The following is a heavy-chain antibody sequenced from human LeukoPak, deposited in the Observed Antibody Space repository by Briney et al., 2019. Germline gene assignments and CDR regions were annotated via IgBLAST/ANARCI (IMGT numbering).Heavy chain of an antibody. V-gene: IGHV3-48*03. CDR3: ARNGFWSGNYHYYGMDV. J-gene: IGHJ6*02. CDR1: GFSFSTYE. D-gene: IGHD3-3*01. CDR2: IETSGNTI. Sequence: GGSLRLSCAASGFSFSTYEMNWVRQVPGKGLEWVSYIETSGNTIHYADSVKGRFTMSRGNAKKSLYLQTNSLRAEDTAVYYCARNGFWSGNYHYYGMDVWGQGTTVTVSS.